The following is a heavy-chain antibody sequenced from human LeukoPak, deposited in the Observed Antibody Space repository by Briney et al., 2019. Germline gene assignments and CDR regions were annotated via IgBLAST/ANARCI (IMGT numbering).Heavy chain of an antibody. CDR1: GGSFSGYY. Sequence: SSETLSLTCAVYGGSFSGYYWSWIRQPPGKGLEWIGEINHSGSTNYNPSLKSRVTISVDTSKNQFSLKLSSVTAADTAVYYCARGHSVCSGSSCSPFDYWGQGTLVTVSS. D-gene: IGHD2-15*01. J-gene: IGHJ4*02. V-gene: IGHV4-34*01. CDR2: INHSGST. CDR3: ARGHSVCSGSSCSPFDY.